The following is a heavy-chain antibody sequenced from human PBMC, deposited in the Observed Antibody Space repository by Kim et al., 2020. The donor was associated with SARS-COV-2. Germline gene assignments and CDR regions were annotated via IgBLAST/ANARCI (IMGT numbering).Heavy chain of an antibody. CDR1: GFTFSSYG. D-gene: IGHD6-19*01. J-gene: IGHJ4*02. V-gene: IGHV3-33*01. CDR2: IWYDGSNK. CDR3: AREYSRGWCVVDY. Sequence: GGSLRLSCAASGFTFSSYGMHWVRQAPGKGLEWVAVIWYDGSNKYYADSVKGRFTISRDNSKNTLYLQMNSLRAEDTAVYYCAREYSRGWCVVDYWGQGNLVTFPS.